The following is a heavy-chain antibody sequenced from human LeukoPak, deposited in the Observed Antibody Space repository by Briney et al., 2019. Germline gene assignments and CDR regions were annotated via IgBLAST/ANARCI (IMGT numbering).Heavy chain of an antibody. V-gene: IGHV3-9*01. D-gene: IGHD3-3*01. J-gene: IGHJ3*02. Sequence: PGGSLRLSCAASGFTFDDYAMHWVRQAPGKGLEWVSGISWNSGSIGYVDSVKGRFTISRDNAKNSLYLQMNSLRAEDTAVYYCASRHYDFWSGYLDDAFDIWGQGTMVTVSS. CDR2: ISWNSGSI. CDR1: GFTFDDYA. CDR3: ASRHYDFWSGYLDDAFDI.